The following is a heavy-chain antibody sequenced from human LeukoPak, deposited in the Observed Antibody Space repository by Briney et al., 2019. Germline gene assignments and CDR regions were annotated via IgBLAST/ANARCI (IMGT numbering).Heavy chain of an antibody. CDR2: ICYSGST. J-gene: IGHJ4*02. V-gene: IGHV4-59*08. D-gene: IGHD6-13*01. Sequence: SETLSLTCTVSGGSISNFYWSWIRQPPGKGLEWIGYICYSGSTNYNPSLKSRVTISVDTSKNQFSLKLSSVTAADTAVYFCARHATIAAAGTFDYWGQGTLVTVSS. CDR3: ARHATIAAAGTFDY. CDR1: GGSISNFY.